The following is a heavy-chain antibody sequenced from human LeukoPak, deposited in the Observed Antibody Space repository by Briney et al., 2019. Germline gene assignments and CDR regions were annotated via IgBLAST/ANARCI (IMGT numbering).Heavy chain of an antibody. Sequence: GASVKVSCKASGYTFTSYGISWVRQAPGQGLEWMGWISAYNGNTNYAQKLQGRVTMTTDTSTSTAYMELRSLRSDDTAVYYCARDRLVVVPAANLFGPVDWYFDLWGRGTLVTVSS. D-gene: IGHD2-2*01. J-gene: IGHJ2*01. V-gene: IGHV1-18*01. CDR1: GYTFTSYG. CDR3: ARDRLVVVPAANLFGPVDWYFDL. CDR2: ISAYNGNT.